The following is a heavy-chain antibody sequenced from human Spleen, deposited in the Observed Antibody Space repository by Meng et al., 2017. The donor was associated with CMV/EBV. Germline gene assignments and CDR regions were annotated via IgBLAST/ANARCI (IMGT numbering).Heavy chain of an antibody. V-gene: IGHV1-2*02. CDR1: GYTFTGYY. CDR2: INPKSGGT. D-gene: IGHD3-10*01. CDR3: ARGMYYYGSGSRPDFDY. J-gene: IGHJ4*02. Sequence: ASVKVSCKASGYTFTGYYMHWVRQAPGQGFEWMGWINPKSGGTNYAQKFQGRVTMTRDTSINTAYMELRRLRFDDTAVYYCARGMYYYGSGSRPDFDYWGQGILVTVSS.